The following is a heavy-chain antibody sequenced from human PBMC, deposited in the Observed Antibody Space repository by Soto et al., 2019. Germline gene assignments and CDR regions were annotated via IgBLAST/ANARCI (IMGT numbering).Heavy chain of an antibody. V-gene: IGHV1-2*04. CDR2: INPNSGGT. Sequence: ASVKVSCKASGYTFTGYYIHWVRQAPGQGLEWMGWINPNSGGTEYGEKFRGWVTMTRDTSINTAYMELSRLTPDDTAMYFCARSYGASRRLDLWGQGALVTVSS. CDR1: GYTFTGYY. D-gene: IGHD3-10*01. CDR3: ARSYGASRRLDL. J-gene: IGHJ5*02.